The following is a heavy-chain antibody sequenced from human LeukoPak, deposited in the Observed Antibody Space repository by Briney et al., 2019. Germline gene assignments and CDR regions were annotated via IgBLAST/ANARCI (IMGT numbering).Heavy chain of an antibody. CDR1: GGSISTYY. V-gene: IGHV4-59*08. J-gene: IGHJ3*02. CDR2: IYYSGST. Sequence: SETPSLTCTVSGGSISTYYWSWIRQPPGKGLEWIGYIYYSGSTNYNPSLKSRVTISVDTSKNQFSLKLSSVTAADTAVYYCARTVGALYDAFNIWGQGTMVTVSS. CDR3: ARTVGALYDAFNI. D-gene: IGHD1-26*01.